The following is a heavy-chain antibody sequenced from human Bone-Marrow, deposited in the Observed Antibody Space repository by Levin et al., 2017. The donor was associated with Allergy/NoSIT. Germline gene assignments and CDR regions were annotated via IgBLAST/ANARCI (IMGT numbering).Heavy chain of an antibody. V-gene: IGHV4-34*01. Sequence: SQTLSLPCAVYGGSFRGYYWSWLRPPPGKGLEWIGEINHSGSTNYNPSLKSRVTISVDTSKNQFSLKLSSVTAADTAVYYCARGRKRRAFDSWGQGTMVTVSS. CDR3: ARGRKRRAFDS. J-gene: IGHJ3*02. CDR1: GGSFRGYY. CDR2: INHSGST.